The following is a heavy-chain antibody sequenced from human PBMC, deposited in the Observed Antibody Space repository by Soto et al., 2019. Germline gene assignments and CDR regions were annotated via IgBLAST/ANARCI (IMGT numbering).Heavy chain of an antibody. CDR3: ARAGRLGGYYCGMDV. V-gene: IGHV4-31*03. J-gene: IGHJ6*02. D-gene: IGHD3-16*01. CDR1: GGSISSGGYY. CDR2: ISYSGST. Sequence: SETLSLTCTASGGSISSGGYYWSWIRQHPGEGLEWIGYISYSGSTYYNPSLKSRVTISVDTSKNQFSLKLSSVTAADTAVYYCARAGRLGGYYCGMDVWGQGTTVTVSS.